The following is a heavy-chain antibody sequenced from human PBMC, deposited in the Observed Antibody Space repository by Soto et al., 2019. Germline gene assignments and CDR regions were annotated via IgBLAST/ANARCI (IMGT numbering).Heavy chain of an antibody. CDR1: WFTVISNY. CDR3: AREDRNYDYYAVDV. J-gene: IGHJ6*02. Sequence: GGSLRLSCASSWFTVISNYMSWVRQTPGKGLEWVSVIYSGGSTYDADSVKGRVTISRDNSKNTLYLQMNSLRAEDTAVYYCAREDRNYDYYAVDVWGQGTTVTVSS. V-gene: IGHV3-53*01. CDR2: IYSGGST.